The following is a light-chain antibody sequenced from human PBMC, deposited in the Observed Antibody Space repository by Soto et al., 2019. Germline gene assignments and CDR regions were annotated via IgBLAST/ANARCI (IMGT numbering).Light chain of an antibody. CDR3: QHYDSLPPT. V-gene: IGKV1-33*01. CDR1: QDIVNS. CDR2: AAS. Sequence: DIRMTQSPSSLSAFIGDRVTITCQASQDIVNSLNWYQQKPGKAPKLLIYAASSLETGVPSKFSGSGSGTDFSFTIFSLQPEDVATYYCQHYDSLPPTVGPGTKVDIK. J-gene: IGKJ3*01.